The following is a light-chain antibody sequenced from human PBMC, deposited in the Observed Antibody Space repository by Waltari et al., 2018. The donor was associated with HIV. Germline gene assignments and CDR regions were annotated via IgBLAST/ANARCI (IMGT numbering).Light chain of an antibody. CDR2: DVT. Sequence: QSALTQPRSVSCSPGQSVIISCTGTSSDVGGYKSVSWSQQNPGKAPKLIIYDVTKRAKGVASRFAGSKSGNTASLTISGLQAEQEADYYCCSYAGRYLYVFGSGTKVTVL. V-gene: IGLV2-11*01. J-gene: IGLJ1*01. CDR3: CSYAGRYLYV. CDR1: SSDVGGYKS.